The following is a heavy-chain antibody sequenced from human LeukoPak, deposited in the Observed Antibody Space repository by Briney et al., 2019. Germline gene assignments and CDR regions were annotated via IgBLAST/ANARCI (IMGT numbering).Heavy chain of an antibody. CDR1: GYSISSSSYY. V-gene: IGHV4-39*07. CDR3: ARNPRTNWFDP. J-gene: IGHJ5*02. CDR2: IYYSGST. Sequence: PSETLSLTCAVSGYSISSSSYYWGWIRQPPGKGLEWIGSIYYSGSTYYNPSLKSRVTISVDTSKNQFSLKLSSVTAADTAVYYCARNPRTNWFDPWGQGTLVTVSS.